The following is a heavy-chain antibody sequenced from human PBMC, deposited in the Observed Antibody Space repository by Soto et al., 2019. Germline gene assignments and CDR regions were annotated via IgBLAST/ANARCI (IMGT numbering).Heavy chain of an antibody. J-gene: IGHJ6*02. CDR2: IYYSGST. CDR1: GGSISSYY. D-gene: IGHD3-10*01. V-gene: IGHV4-59*01. Sequence: SETLSLTCTVSGGSISSYYWSWIRQPPGKGLEWIGYIYYSGSTNYNPSLKSRVTISVDTSKTQFSLKLSSVTAADTAVYYCARAKRSRFVELLFYGMDVWGQGTAVTVSS. CDR3: ARAKRSRFVELLFYGMDV.